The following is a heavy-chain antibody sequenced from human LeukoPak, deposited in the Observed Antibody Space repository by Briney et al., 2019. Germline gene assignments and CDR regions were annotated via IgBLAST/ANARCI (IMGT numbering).Heavy chain of an antibody. CDR1: GFTFSNAW. Sequence: PGGSLRLSCAAPGFTFSNAWMSWVRQGPGKVFEWVGRIKSKVDGETTDLAAPVKGRFTISRDDSKKTLYLQMKSLKTEDTAMYYCTTDSTVYGFDNWGQGTMVTVSS. V-gene: IGHV3-15*01. D-gene: IGHD4-17*01. J-gene: IGHJ3*02. CDR3: TTDSTVYGFDN. CDR2: IKSKVDGETT.